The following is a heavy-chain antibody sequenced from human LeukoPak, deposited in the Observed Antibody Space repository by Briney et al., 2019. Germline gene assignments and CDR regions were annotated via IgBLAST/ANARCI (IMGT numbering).Heavy chain of an antibody. Sequence: GGSLRLSCAASGLTFSSYAMSWVRQAPGKGLEWVSGISGNGGRTYYADSVKGRFTISRDNSKNTLYLQMNSLKTEDTAVYYCTTDRGDIYCSGGSCYWGQGTLVTVSS. J-gene: IGHJ4*02. CDR3: TTDRGDIYCSGGSCY. D-gene: IGHD2-15*01. V-gene: IGHV3-23*01. CDR2: ISGNGGRT. CDR1: GLTFSSYA.